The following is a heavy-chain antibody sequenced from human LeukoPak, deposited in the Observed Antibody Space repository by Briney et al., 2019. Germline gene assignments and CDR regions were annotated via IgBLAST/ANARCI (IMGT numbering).Heavy chain of an antibody. D-gene: IGHD5-18*01. J-gene: IGHJ6*02. CDR1: GFTFSSYS. Sequence: GGSLRLSCAASGFTFSSYSMNWVRQAPGKGLEWVSYISSSSSTIYYADSVKGRFTISRVNAKNSLYLQMNSLRAEDAAIYYCAREIADTTMIRGYYYGMDVWGQGTTVTVSS. V-gene: IGHV3-48*04. CDR2: ISSSSSTI. CDR3: AREIADTTMIRGYYYGMDV.